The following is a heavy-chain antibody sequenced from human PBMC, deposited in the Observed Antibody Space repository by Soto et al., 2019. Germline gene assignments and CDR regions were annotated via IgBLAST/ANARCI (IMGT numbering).Heavy chain of an antibody. Sequence: PGGSLSLSFAASGFPCGENAMSCVLQAPGKGLEWVSGISDSGATTYYADSVRGRFTISRDNSKNTLYLQMKSLRAEDSASYYCAKEDTSSGSLDYWGQGALVTVSS. CDR3: AKEDTSSGSLDY. J-gene: IGHJ4*02. V-gene: IGHV3-23*01. D-gene: IGHD6-19*01. CDR1: GFPCGENA. CDR2: ISDSGATT.